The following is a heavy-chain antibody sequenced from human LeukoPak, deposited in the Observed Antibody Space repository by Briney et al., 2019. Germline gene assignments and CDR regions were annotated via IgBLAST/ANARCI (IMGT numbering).Heavy chain of an antibody. CDR1: GFTFSTYA. V-gene: IGHV3-23*01. Sequence: GGSLRLSCAASGFTFSTYAMSWVRQAPGKGLDWVSSISGSGGSTYYADSVKGRFTISRDNSKNTLYLQMNSLRAEDTAVYYCAKEVGSRIQLWSSNWFDPWGQGTLVTVSS. CDR2: ISGSGGST. CDR3: AKEVGSRIQLWSSNWFDP. J-gene: IGHJ5*02. D-gene: IGHD5-18*01.